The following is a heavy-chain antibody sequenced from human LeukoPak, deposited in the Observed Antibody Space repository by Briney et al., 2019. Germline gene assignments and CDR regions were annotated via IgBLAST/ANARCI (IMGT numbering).Heavy chain of an antibody. V-gene: IGHV4-31*03. Sequence: PSETLSLTCTVSGGSISSGGYYWSWIRQHRGKGLEWIGYIYYSGSTYYNPSLKSRVTISVDTSKNQFSLKLSSVTAADTAVYYCARGVTVAFDYWGQGTLVTVSS. J-gene: IGHJ4*02. CDR1: GGSISSGGYY. CDR3: ARGVTVAFDY. D-gene: IGHD4-23*01. CDR2: IYYSGST.